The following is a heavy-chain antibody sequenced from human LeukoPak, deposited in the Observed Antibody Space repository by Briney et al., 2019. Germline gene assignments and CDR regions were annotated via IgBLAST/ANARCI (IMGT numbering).Heavy chain of an antibody. D-gene: IGHD6-19*01. CDR2: TSGGGVTT. Sequence: GRSLRLSCAASGFTFSSYDMSWVRQAPGKGLEWVSGTSGGGVTTYYADSVKGRFTISRDNSKNTLYLQMNSLRAEDTAVYYCAKGSHSSGYSNFDYWGQGTLVTVSS. J-gene: IGHJ4*02. V-gene: IGHV3-23*01. CDR3: AKGSHSSGYSNFDY. CDR1: GFTFSSYD.